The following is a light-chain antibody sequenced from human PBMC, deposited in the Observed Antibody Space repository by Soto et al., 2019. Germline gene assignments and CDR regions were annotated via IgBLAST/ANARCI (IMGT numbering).Light chain of an antibody. V-gene: IGKV3-15*01. J-gene: IGKJ1*01. CDR1: QSVGSN. CDR3: QQYNNWPPAT. CDR2: RAS. Sequence: EIAMTQPPATLSVSPGERVTLSCRASQSVGSNLAWYQQKPGQAPRLLIYRASTRATDIPARFSGSGSGTEFTLTISSLQSEDFAVYYCQQYNNWPPATFGQGTKVDIK.